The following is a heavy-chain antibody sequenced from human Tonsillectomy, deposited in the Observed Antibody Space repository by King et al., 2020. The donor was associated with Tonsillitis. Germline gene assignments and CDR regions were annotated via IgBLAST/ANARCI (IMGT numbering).Heavy chain of an antibody. V-gene: IGHV3-30*18. D-gene: IGHD3-22*01. CDR2: ISSDGNNQ. CDR1: GFTFSNND. Sequence: VQLVESGGGVVQPGRSLRLSCAASGFTFSNNDMHWVRQAPGKGLEWVAVISSDGNNQYSADSVKGRFTISRDNSKNTLYLQMNSLRVEDTAVYYCTKAPDSSAYLSGHPHIYTLTTIDYGGQGTLVTFSS. J-gene: IGHJ4*02. CDR3: TKAPDSSAYLSGHPHIYTLTTIDY.